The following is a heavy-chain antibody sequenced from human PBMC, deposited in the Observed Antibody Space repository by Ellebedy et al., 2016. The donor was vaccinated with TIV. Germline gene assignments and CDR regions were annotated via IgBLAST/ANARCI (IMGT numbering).Heavy chain of an antibody. CDR2: IHYSGST. CDR3: VRPRSGYFAFDI. V-gene: IGHV4-39*01. CDR1: GGSISNSDYY. Sequence: MPSETLSLTCTVSGGSISNSDYYWNWIRQPPGKGLEWIGSIHYSGSTYDNLSLKTRVTKSVDTSKNQLSLKLSSVTAADTAVYYCVRPRSGYFAFDIWGQGTMVTVSS. D-gene: IGHD3-3*01. J-gene: IGHJ3*02.